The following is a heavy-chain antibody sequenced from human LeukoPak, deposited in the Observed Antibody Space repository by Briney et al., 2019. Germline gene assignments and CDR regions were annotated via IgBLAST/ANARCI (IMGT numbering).Heavy chain of an antibody. Sequence: GESLRISGRGSGYTFRGYWIAWVRQMPGKGLEWMGIIYPDDSDTTYSPSFQGQVTMSADKSISAAYLQWSSLKASDTAMYYCARQNRYCSSTNCYGDLDYWGQGSLVTVSS. V-gene: IGHV5-51*01. CDR2: IYPDDSDT. J-gene: IGHJ4*02. D-gene: IGHD2-2*01. CDR1: GYTFRGYW. CDR3: ARQNRYCSSTNCYGDLDY.